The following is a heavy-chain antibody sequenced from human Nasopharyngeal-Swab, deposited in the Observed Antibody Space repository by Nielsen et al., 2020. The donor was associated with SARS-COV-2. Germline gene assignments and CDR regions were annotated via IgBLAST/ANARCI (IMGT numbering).Heavy chain of an antibody. J-gene: IGHJ4*02. D-gene: IGHD3-16*01. CDR2: IYYSGTT. CDR3: AREFAGAPEY. CDR1: GGSVSSSVYY. V-gene: IGHV4-39*02. Sequence: SETLSLTCTVSGGSVSSSVYYWGWIRQPPGKGLEWIGSIYYSGTTYYKPSLKGRVTISVDTSKNQFSLKLSSVTAADTAVYFCAREFAGAPEYWGQGTLVTASS.